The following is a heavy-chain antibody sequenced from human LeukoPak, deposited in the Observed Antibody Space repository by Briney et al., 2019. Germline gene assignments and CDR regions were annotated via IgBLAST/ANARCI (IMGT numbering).Heavy chain of an antibody. D-gene: IGHD3-22*01. CDR3: ARVITMIVWDFFDY. Sequence: PGGSLRLSCAASGFTVSSNYMSWVRQAPGKGLEWVSDIYSGGSTYYEDSVKGRFTISRDNSKNTLYLQMNSLRAEDTAVYYCARVITMIVWDFFDYWGQGTLVTVSS. CDR2: IYSGGST. CDR1: GFTVSSNY. J-gene: IGHJ4*02. V-gene: IGHV3-66*01.